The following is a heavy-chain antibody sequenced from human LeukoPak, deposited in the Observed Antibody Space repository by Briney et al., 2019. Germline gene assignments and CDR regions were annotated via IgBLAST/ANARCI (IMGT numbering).Heavy chain of an antibody. J-gene: IGHJ4*02. D-gene: IGHD2-2*01. CDR1: GFTFSNYA. Sequence: GRSLRLSCAASGFTFSNYAIHWVRQAPGKGLEYVSAISSNGGNTYYANSVKGRFTISRDNSKNTLYLQMNSLRAEDTAVYHCATGRSCTTCYLPDYWGQGTLVTVSS. V-gene: IGHV3-64*01. CDR3: ATGRSCTTCYLPDY. CDR2: ISSNGGNT.